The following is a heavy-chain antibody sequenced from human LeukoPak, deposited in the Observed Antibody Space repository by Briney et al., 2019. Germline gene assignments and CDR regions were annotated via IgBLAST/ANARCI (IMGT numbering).Heavy chain of an antibody. CDR1: GFTFSSYW. V-gene: IGHV3-53*01. Sequence: HPGGSLRLSCAASGFTFSSYWMHWVRQAPGKGLVWVSVIYSGGTTYYADSVKGRFTISRDNSKNTLYLQMNSLRAEDTAVYYCASSSDIYGSGSYFNSLGDVWGKGTTVSISS. D-gene: IGHD3-10*01. J-gene: IGHJ6*04. CDR3: ASSSDIYGSGSYFNSLGDV. CDR2: IYSGGTT.